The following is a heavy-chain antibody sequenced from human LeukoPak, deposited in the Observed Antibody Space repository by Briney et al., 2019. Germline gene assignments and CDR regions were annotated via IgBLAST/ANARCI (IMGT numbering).Heavy chain of an antibody. Sequence: SVKVSCKTSGGTFSNYAISWVRQAPGQGREGMGSIIPIFGTANYAQKFQGRVTIIADQSSSTAYMELSSLRSEDTAMYYCARDKGRYFGSKTYYNDFFDYWGQGTLVTVSS. CDR2: IIPIFGTA. V-gene: IGHV1-69*15. D-gene: IGHD3-10*01. CDR3: ARDKGRYFGSKTYYNDFFDY. CDR1: GGTFSNYA. J-gene: IGHJ4*02.